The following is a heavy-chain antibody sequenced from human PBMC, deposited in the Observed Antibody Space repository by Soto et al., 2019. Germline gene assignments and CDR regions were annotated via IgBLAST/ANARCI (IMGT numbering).Heavy chain of an antibody. D-gene: IGHD1-26*01. CDR1: GGSISSYY. Sequence: SETLSLTCTVSGGSISSYYWSWIRQPPGKGLEWIGYIYYSGSTNYNPSLKSRVTISVDTSKNQFSLKLSSVTAADTAVYYCERGLFSETHYSGGWYFFDYWGQGTLVTVSS. CDR3: ERGLFSETHYSGGWYFFDY. J-gene: IGHJ4*02. V-gene: IGHV4-59*08. CDR2: IYYSGST.